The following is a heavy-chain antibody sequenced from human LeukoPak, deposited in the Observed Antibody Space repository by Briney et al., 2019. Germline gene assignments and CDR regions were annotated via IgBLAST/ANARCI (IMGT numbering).Heavy chain of an antibody. CDR3: ARVWSAFDV. Sequence: GGSLRLSCAASGFTFSNYWMHWVRQAPGKGLEWVAHIKQDGREKNYVDSVEGRFTISRDNAKNSVYLQMNSLRAEDTAVYYCARVWSAFDVWGQGTMVTVSS. CDR2: IKQDGREK. J-gene: IGHJ3*01. D-gene: IGHD3-3*01. CDR1: GFTFSNYW. V-gene: IGHV3-7*04.